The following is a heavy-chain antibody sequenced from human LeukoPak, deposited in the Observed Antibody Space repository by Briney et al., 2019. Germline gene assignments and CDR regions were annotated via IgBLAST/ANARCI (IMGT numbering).Heavy chain of an antibody. D-gene: IGHD3-10*01. CDR2: IIPIFGTA. V-gene: IGHV1-69*13. CDR1: GGTFSSYA. CDR3: ARGHYYGSGFELGFWFDP. J-gene: IGHJ5*02. Sequence: EASVKVSCKASGGTFSSYAISWVRQAPGQGLEWMGGIIPIFGTANYAQKFQGRVTITADESTSTAYMELSSLRSEDTAVYYCARGHYYGSGFELGFWFDPWGQGTLVTVSS.